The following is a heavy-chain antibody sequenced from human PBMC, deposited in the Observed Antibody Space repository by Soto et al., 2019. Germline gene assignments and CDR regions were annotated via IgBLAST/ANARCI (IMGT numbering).Heavy chain of an antibody. D-gene: IGHD3-9*01. CDR2: IKQDGSEK. CDR3: ANYCNYYDILTVRSDSFDV. Sequence: EVQLVESGGGLVQPGGSLRLSCAASGFTFSSYWMSWIRQAPGKGLEWVANIKQDGSEKYFVESVRGRFTISRDKAKNSGTLKIRFFIAEDAAVYYCANYCNYYDILTVRSDSFDVWGRGTVVTVSS. J-gene: IGHJ3*01. CDR1: GFTFSSYW. V-gene: IGHV3-7*01.